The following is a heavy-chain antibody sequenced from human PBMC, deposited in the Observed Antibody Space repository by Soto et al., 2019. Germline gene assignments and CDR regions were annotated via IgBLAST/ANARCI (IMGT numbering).Heavy chain of an antibody. CDR3: ARRYGASFDY. D-gene: IGHD4-17*01. CDR2: IYYSGST. J-gene: IGHJ4*02. V-gene: IGHV4-59*01. CDR1: GGSISSYY. Sequence: LVILSVTCTVAGGSISSYYWSWIRQPPGKGLEWIGYIYYSGSTNYNPSLKSRVTISVDTSKNQFSLKLSSVTAADTAVYYCARRYGASFDYWGQGTLVTVSS.